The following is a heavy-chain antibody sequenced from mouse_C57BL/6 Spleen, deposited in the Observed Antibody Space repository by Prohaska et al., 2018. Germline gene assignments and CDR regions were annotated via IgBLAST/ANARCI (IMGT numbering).Heavy chain of an antibody. V-gene: IGHV1-52*01. CDR1: GYTFTSYW. CDR2: IDPSDSET. CDR3: ARRWDDYFDY. Sequence: PGSSVKLSCKASGYTFTSYWMHWVKQRPIQVLEWIGNIDPSDSETHYNQKFKDKATLTVDKSSSTAYMQLSSLTSEDSAVYYCARRWDDYFDYWGQGTTLTVSS. J-gene: IGHJ2*01. D-gene: IGHD4-1*01.